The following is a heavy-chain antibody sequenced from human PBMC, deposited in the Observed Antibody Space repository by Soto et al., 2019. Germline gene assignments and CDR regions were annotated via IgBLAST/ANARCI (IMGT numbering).Heavy chain of an antibody. D-gene: IGHD6-19*01. CDR3: ARRGGSGWYVDY. CDR2: IYYSGNP. CDR1: GDSISSSSYY. Sequence: QLQLQESGPGLVKPSETLSLTCTVSGDSISSSSYYWGWIRQPPGKGLEWIGSIYYSGNPYYNPSLKSRVTISVDTSKNQCSLKLTSVTAADTALYDCARRGGSGWYVDYWGQGTLVTVSS. J-gene: IGHJ4*02. V-gene: IGHV4-39*01.